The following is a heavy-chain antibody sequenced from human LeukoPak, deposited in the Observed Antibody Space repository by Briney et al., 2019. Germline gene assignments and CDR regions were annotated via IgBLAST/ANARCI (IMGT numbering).Heavy chain of an antibody. J-gene: IGHJ6*04. CDR1: GFTFSSYG. Sequence: PGGTLRLSCAASGFTFSSYGMSWVRRAPGKGLEWVSAISGSGGSTYYADSVKGRFTISRDNSKNTLYLQMNSLRAEDTAVYYCAELGITMIGGVWGKGTTVTISS. D-gene: IGHD3-10*02. CDR2: ISGSGGST. V-gene: IGHV3-23*01. CDR3: AELGITMIGGV.